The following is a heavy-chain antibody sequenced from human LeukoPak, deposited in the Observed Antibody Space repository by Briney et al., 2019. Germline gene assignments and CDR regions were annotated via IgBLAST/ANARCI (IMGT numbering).Heavy chain of an antibody. J-gene: IGHJ4*02. CDR1: GLAFSNYG. D-gene: IGHD6-13*01. CDR2: MQYDGSQI. Sequence: GGSLRLSCAASGLAFSNYGMHWARQAPGKGLEWVAFMQYDGSQIYYANSVKGRFTISRDNSKNALYLQMNSLRPEDTAVYYCAGKAAAFYFDYWGQGTLVTVSS. CDR3: AGKAAAFYFDY. V-gene: IGHV3-30*02.